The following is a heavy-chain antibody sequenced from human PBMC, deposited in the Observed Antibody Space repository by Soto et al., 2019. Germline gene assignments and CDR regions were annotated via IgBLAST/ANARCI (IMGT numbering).Heavy chain of an antibody. J-gene: IGHJ3*02. D-gene: IGHD1-1*01. CDR3: ARRVEGIWDAFDI. CDR2: IYPGDSDT. CDR1: GYSFTSYW. Sequence: PGESLKISCRGSGYSFTSYWIGWVRQMPGKGLEWMGIIYPGDSDTRYSPSFQGQVTISADKSISTAYLQWSSLKAPDTAMYYCARRVEGIWDAFDIWGQGTMVTVSS. V-gene: IGHV5-51*01.